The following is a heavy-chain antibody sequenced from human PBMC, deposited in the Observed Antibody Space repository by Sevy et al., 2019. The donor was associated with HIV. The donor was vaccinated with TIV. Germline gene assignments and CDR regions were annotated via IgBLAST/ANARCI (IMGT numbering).Heavy chain of an antibody. Sequence: GESLKISCKASGYDFTTYWIGWVRQVSGKGLEWMGIIYPGDSDTIYSPSFQGQVTISVDKSITTAHLQWSSLKASDTAMYYCARGARDTLPSYYYNTLNVWGQGTTVTVSS. CDR2: IYPGDSDT. CDR3: ARGARDTLPSYYYNTLNV. D-gene: IGHD3-9*01. CDR1: GYDFTTYW. V-gene: IGHV5-51*01. J-gene: IGHJ6*02.